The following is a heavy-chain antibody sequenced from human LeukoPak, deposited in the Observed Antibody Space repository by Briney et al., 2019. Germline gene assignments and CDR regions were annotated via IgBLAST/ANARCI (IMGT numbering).Heavy chain of an antibody. D-gene: IGHD3-3*01. CDR2: IYYSGST. J-gene: IGHJ6*02. CDR1: GGSISSYY. Sequence: PSETLSLTCTVSGGSISSYYWSWIRQHPGKGLEWIGYIYYSGSTYYNPSLKSRVTISVDTSKNQFSLKLSSVTAADTAVYYCARNYDFWSGYSGMDVWGQGTTVTVSS. V-gene: IGHV4-59*06. CDR3: ARNYDFWSGYSGMDV.